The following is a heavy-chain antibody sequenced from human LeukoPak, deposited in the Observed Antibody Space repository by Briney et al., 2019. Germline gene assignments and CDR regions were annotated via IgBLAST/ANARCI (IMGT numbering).Heavy chain of an antibody. CDR3: ARDRVRPYYYGMDV. J-gene: IGHJ6*02. CDR2: IYSGGST. CDR1: GFTVSSNY. D-gene: IGHD4-23*01. V-gene: IGHV3-66*01. Sequence: PGGSLRLSCAASGFTVSSNYMSWVRQAPGKGLEWVSVIYSGGSTYYADSVKGRFTISRDNSKNTLHLQMNSLRAEDTAVYYCARDRVRPYYYGMDVWGQGTTVTVSS.